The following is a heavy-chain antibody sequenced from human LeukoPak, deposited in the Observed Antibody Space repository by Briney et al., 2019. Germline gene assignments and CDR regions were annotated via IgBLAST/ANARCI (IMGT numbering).Heavy chain of an antibody. CDR1: GGTFSSYA. CDR2: IIPIFGTA. CDR3: ASFSYSYSSSWYKDYYYGMDV. Sequence: ASVKVSCKASGGTFSSYAISWVRQAPGQGLEWMGGIIPIFGTANYAQKFQGRVTITADGSTSTAYMELSSLRSEDTAVYYCASFSYSYSSSWYKDYYYGMDVWGQGTTVTVSS. J-gene: IGHJ6*02. D-gene: IGHD6-13*01. V-gene: IGHV1-69*13.